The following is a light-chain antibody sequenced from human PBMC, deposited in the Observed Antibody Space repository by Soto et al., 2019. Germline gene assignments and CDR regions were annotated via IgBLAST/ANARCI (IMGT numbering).Light chain of an antibody. CDR2: AAS. CDR3: QLSYITPYT. J-gene: IGKJ2*01. Sequence: DIQMTQSPSSLSASVGDRVTITCRASQTISSYLNWYQQKPGKAPKVLIYAASSLESGVPSRFSGSGSGTDFTLTISCLQPEDFATYYCQLSYITPYTFGQGTKLEIK. V-gene: IGKV1-39*01. CDR1: QTISSY.